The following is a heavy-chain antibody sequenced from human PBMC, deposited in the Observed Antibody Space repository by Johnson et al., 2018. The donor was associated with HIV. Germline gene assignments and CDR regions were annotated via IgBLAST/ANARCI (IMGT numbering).Heavy chain of an antibody. CDR3: ASILVGTMVRVVSLHDAFDI. Sequence: VQLVESGGGLVKPGGSLRLSCAASGFTFSTYAMSWVRQAPGKGLEWVSAISGSGGRTYYADSVKGRFTISSDNSKNTLYLQMNILRAEDTAVYYCASILVGTMVRVVSLHDAFDIWGQGSMVTVSS. J-gene: IGHJ3*02. CDR1: GFTFSTYA. D-gene: IGHD3-10*01. CDR2: ISGSGGRT. V-gene: IGHV3-23*04.